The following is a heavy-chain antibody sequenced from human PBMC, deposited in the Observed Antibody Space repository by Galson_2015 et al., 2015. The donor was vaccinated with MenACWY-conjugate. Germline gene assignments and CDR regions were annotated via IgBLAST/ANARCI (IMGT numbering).Heavy chain of an antibody. D-gene: IGHD6-19*01. J-gene: IGHJ6*02. Sequence: SLRLSCAGSGFTFSNYWMSWVRQAPGKGLEWVANIKQDGSEKYYVDSVKGRFTISRDSAKISLYLQMNSLRTEDTAVHYCARKIKAVAGENYYYYGMDVWGQGTTVTVSS. CDR2: IKQDGSEK. CDR1: GFTFSNYW. CDR3: ARKIKAVAGENYYYYGMDV. V-gene: IGHV3-7*03.